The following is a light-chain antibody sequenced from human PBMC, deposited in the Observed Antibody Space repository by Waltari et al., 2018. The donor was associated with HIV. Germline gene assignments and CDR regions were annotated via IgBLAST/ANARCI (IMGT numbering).Light chain of an antibody. CDR3: AAWNDSLSGYV. V-gene: IGLV1-47*01. CDR2: RNN. Sequence: QSVLTQPPSASGTPGQRVTIPCSGSSPNLGRNYVYLYQQLPGTAPKLLIYRNNQRPSGVPDRFSGSKSGTSASLAISGLRSEDEADYYCAAWNDSLSGYVFGTGTKVTV. J-gene: IGLJ1*01. CDR1: SPNLGRNY.